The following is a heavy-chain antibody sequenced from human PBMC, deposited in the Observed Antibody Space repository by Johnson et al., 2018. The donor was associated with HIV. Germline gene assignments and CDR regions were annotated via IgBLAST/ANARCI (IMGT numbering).Heavy chain of an antibody. Sequence: EVQLIESGGGLVQPGGSLRLSCVASGFTFSSFAMSWVRQAPGKGLEWVSGISGSGGSTYYADSVKGRFTISRDNSKNTLYLQMNSLRAEDTAVYYCARGGGYSIAAPSDAFDIWGQGTMVTVSS. J-gene: IGHJ3*02. V-gene: IGHV3-23*01. D-gene: IGHD6-6*01. CDR3: ARGGGYSIAAPSDAFDI. CDR1: GFTFSSFA. CDR2: ISGSGGST.